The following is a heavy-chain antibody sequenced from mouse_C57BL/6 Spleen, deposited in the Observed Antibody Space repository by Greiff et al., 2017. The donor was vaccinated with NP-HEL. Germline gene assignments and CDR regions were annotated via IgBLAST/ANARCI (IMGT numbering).Heavy chain of an antibody. CDR3: ARRSSGYGGYAMDY. CDR1: GYTFTSYW. V-gene: IGHV1-52*01. J-gene: IGHJ4*01. Sequence: QVQLQQPGAELVRPGSSVKLSCKASGYTFTSYWMHWVKQRPIQGLEWIGNIDPSDSETHYNQKFKDKATLTVDKSSSTAYMQLSSLTSEDSAVYYCARRSSGYGGYAMDYWGQGTSVTVSS. D-gene: IGHD3-2*02. CDR2: IDPSDSET.